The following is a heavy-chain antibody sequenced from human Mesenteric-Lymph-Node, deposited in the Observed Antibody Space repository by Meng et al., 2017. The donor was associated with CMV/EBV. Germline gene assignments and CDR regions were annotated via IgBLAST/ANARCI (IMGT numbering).Heavy chain of an antibody. Sequence: GESLKISCAASGVSFSDYAMTWVRQAPGKGLEWVSSISSSSSYIYYADSVKGRFTISRDNAKNSLYLQMNSLRAEDTAVYYCARDQTLWELQGSGMDVWGQGTTVTVSS. CDR2: ISSSSSYI. CDR3: ARDQTLWELQGSGMDV. D-gene: IGHD1-26*01. CDR1: GVSFSDYA. J-gene: IGHJ6*02. V-gene: IGHV3-21*01.